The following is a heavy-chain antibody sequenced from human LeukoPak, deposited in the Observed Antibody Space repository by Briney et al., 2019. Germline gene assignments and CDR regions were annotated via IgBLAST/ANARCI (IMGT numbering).Heavy chain of an antibody. Sequence: SETLSVTCTVSGGSISSYYWSWIRQPGGKGLEWIGRIYTSGSTNYNPSLKSRVTMSVDTSKNQFSLKLSSVTAADTAVYYCAREGVRGSDAFDIWGQGTMVTVSS. CDR3: AREGVRGSDAFDI. D-gene: IGHD3-10*01. V-gene: IGHV4-4*07. CDR2: IYTSGST. CDR1: GGSISSYY. J-gene: IGHJ3*02.